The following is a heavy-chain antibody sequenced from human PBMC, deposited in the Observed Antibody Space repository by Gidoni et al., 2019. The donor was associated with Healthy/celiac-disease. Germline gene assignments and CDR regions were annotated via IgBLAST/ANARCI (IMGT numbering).Heavy chain of an antibody. CDR3: ARRFRSYQSPYYYYGMDV. Sequence: QVQLVQSGAEVKKPGASVKVSCKASGYTFTSYGTSWVRQAPGQGLEWMGWISAYNGNTNYAQKLQGRVTMTTDTSTSTAYMELRSLRSDDTAVYYCARRFRSYQSPYYYYGMDVWGQGTTVTVSS. V-gene: IGHV1-18*01. J-gene: IGHJ6*02. CDR1: GYTFTSYG. D-gene: IGHD1-26*01. CDR2: ISAYNGNT.